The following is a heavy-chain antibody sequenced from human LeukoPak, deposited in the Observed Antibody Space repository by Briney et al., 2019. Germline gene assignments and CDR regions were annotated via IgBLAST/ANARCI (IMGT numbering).Heavy chain of an antibody. CDR1: GFTFSSYA. CDR2: ISGSGGST. CDR3: AKDLTMIVVVSVDY. D-gene: IGHD3-22*01. J-gene: IGHJ4*02. V-gene: IGHV3-23*01. Sequence: GGSLRLSCAASGFTFSSYAMSWVRQAPGKGLEWVSAISGSGGSTYYADSVKGRFTIPRDNSKNTLYLQMNSLRAEDTAVYYCAKDLTMIVVVSVDYWGQGTLVTVSS.